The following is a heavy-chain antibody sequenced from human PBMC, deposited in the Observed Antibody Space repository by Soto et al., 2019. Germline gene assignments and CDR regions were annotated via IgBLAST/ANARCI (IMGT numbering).Heavy chain of an antibody. Sequence: KTXETLSVTCSVSGGSISSGYYYWSWIRQPPGKVLEWIVYMFYTGTTYYNPSLKSRVAISVDTSKNQFSLKLRSVTAADTAVYHCARVVRFCSSPSCRGRNWFDSWGQGTLVTVSS. J-gene: IGHJ5*01. D-gene: IGHD2-2*01. CDR3: ARVVRFCSSPSCRGRNWFDS. V-gene: IGHV4-30-4*01. CDR2: MFYTGTT. CDR1: GGSISSGYYY.